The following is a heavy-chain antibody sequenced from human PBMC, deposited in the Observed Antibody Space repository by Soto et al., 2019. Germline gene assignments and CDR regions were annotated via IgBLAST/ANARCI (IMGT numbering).Heavy chain of an antibody. D-gene: IGHD3-22*01. Sequence: SRIIQDPGKGLEWVANIKQDGSEKYCVDSVKGRFTISRDNAKNSLYLQMNSLRAEDTAVYYCARVPVMVIPDNGFDPWVQGTLV. CDR3: ARVPVMVIPDNGFDP. J-gene: IGHJ5*02. CDR2: IKQDGSEK. V-gene: IGHV3-7*03.